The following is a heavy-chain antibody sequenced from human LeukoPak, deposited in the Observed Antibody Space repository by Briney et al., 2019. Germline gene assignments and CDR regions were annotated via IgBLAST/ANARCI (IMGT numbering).Heavy chain of an antibody. CDR2: INHSGST. V-gene: IGHV4-34*01. J-gene: IGHJ6*02. Sequence: NPSETLSLTCAVYGGSFSGYYWSWIRQPPGKGLEWIGEINHSGSTNYNPSLKSRVTISVDTSKNQFSLKLSSVTAADTAVYYCFSGSYYGMDVWGQGTTVTVSS. CDR1: GGSFSGYY. CDR3: FSGSYYGMDV. D-gene: IGHD3-10*01.